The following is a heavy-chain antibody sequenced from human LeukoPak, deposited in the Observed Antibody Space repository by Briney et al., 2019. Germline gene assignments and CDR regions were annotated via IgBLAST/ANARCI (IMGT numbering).Heavy chain of an antibody. CDR1: GGSTSSYY. D-gene: IGHD6-19*01. V-gene: IGHV4-59*08. J-gene: IGHJ4*02. CDR3: ARQDGSGFLRI. Sequence: SETLSLTCTVSGGSTSSYYWSWIRQPPGKGLEGIGYIYYSGTTNYNPSLKSRVTISVDTSKNQFSLKLSSVTAADTAVYYCARQDGSGFLRIWGQGTLVTVSS. CDR2: IYYSGTT.